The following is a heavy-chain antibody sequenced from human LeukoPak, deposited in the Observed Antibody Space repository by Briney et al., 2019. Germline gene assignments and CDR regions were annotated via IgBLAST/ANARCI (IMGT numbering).Heavy chain of an antibody. CDR3: AQSSGWDSLKY. Sequence: ASVKVSCKASGHTFTGYYMHSVRQAPGQGLEWMGWINPNSGGTNHAQKLQGRVSMTRDTSISTAYMELSRLRSDDTAVYYCAQSSGWDSLKYWGQGTLVTVSS. CDR1: GHTFTGYY. J-gene: IGHJ4*02. D-gene: IGHD6-19*01. V-gene: IGHV1-2*02. CDR2: INPNSGGT.